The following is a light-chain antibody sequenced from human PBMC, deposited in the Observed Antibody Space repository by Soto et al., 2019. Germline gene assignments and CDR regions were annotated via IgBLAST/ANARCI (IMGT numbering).Light chain of an antibody. CDR3: QQYGSSPIT. CDR1: ERVSSSY. Sequence: IGSTKSRGTISLSKGRRGTLSCGVSERVSSSYVAWYQMKAGLAPRLLIHDASTRASGIPDRFRGSKSGSDFTLTIRGLEAEDAALYYCQQYGSSPITFGQGTRLEIK. CDR2: DAS. J-gene: IGKJ5*01. V-gene: IGKV3D-20*01.